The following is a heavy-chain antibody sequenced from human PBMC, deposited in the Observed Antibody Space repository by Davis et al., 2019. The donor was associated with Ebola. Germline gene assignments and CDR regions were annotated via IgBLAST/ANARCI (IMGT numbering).Heavy chain of an antibody. V-gene: IGHV3-64*04. D-gene: IGHD3-10*01. CDR1: GFTFSSYA. CDR2: ISSNGGST. J-gene: IGHJ5*02. CDR3: ARDRLLWFGETNWFDP. Sequence: PGGSLRLSCSASGFTFSSYAMHWVRQAPGKGLEYVSAISSNGGSTYYADSVKGRFTISRDNAKNSLYLQMNSLRDEDTAVYYCARDRLLWFGETNWFDPWGQGTLVTVSS.